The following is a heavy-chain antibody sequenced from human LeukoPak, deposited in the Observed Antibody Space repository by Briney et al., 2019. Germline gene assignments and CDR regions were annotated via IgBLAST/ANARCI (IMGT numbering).Heavy chain of an antibody. Sequence: PSETLSLTCTVSGGSISSSSYYWSWIRQPAGKGLEWIGRIYTSGSTNYNPSLKSRVTMSVDTSKNQFSLKLSSVTAADTAVYYCARAPPGIAAAGIWGGGGYFDYWGQGTLVTVSS. J-gene: IGHJ4*02. V-gene: IGHV4-61*02. CDR1: GGSISSSSYY. D-gene: IGHD6-13*01. CDR3: ARAPPGIAAAGIWGGGGYFDY. CDR2: IYTSGST.